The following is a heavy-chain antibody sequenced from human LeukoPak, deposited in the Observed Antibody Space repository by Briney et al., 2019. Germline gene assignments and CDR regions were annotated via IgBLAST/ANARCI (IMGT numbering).Heavy chain of an antibody. J-gene: IGHJ5*02. V-gene: IGHV4-38-2*02. CDR3: ARSYASSWYWNWFDP. D-gene: IGHD6-13*01. CDR1: GYSISNGYY. CDR2: IYPSGST. Sequence: SETLSLTCTVSGYSISNGYYWGWIRQPPGTGLEWLGSIYPSGSTFYNPSLKSRVTISVDTSKNQFSLRLSSVTAADTAVYYCARSYASSWYWNWFDPWGQGTLVTVSS.